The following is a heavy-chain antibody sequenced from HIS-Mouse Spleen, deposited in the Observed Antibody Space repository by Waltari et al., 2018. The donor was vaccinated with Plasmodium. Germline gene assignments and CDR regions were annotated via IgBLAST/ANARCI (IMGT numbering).Heavy chain of an antibody. CDR2: INHSGST. CDR1: GGSFSGYY. D-gene: IGHD2-21*02. J-gene: IGHJ4*02. CDR3: ARGRRIVVVTAPRGFFDY. Sequence: QVQLQQWGAGLLKPSETLSLTCAVYGGSFSGYYWSWTRQPPGKGLGWIGEINHSGSTNYNPSLKSRVTISVDTSKNQFSLKLSSVTAADTAVYYCARGRRIVVVTAPRGFFDYWGQGTLVTVSS. V-gene: IGHV4-34*01.